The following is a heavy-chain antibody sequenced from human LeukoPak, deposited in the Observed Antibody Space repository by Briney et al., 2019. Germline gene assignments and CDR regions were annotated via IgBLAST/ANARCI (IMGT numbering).Heavy chain of an antibody. D-gene: IGHD6-19*01. CDR3: ARGRGFGGGSSGWYNNWFDS. CDR2: IYYSGST. V-gene: IGHV4-59*01. J-gene: IGHJ5*01. CDR1: GGSISSYY. Sequence: SETLSLTCTVSGGSISSYYWSWIRQPPGKGLEWIGYIYYSGSTNYNPSLKSRVTISVDTSKNQFSLKLSSVTAAVTAVYYCARGRGFGGGSSGWYNNWFDSWGQGTLVTVSS.